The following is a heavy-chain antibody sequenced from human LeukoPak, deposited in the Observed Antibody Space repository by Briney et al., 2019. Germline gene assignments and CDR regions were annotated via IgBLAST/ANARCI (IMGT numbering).Heavy chain of an antibody. CDR1: GGSISSYY. CDR3: ARHQRGNSDAFDT. J-gene: IGHJ3*02. D-gene: IGHD4-23*01. Sequence: SETLSLTCSVSGGSISSYYWSWIRQPPGKGLEWIGYIHYSGSTNYNPSLKSRVTISVDTSKNQFSLKLSSVTAADTAVYYCARHQRGNSDAFDTWGQGTMVTVSS. CDR2: IHYSGST. V-gene: IGHV4-59*01.